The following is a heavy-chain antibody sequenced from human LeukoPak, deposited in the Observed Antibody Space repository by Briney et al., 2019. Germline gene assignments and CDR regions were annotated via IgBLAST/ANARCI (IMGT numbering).Heavy chain of an antibody. CDR3: EKELYYYGSGKNYFDY. V-gene: IGHV3-30*02. D-gene: IGHD3-10*01. J-gene: IGHJ4*02. Sequence: GGSLRLSCAASGFIFSSYGMHWVRQAPGKGLEWVAFIRYDGSNKDFTDSVKGRFTISRDNSKKTLYLQMNSLRAEDTAVYYCEKELYYYGSGKNYFDYWGQGTLLTVSS. CDR1: GFIFSSYG. CDR2: IRYDGSNK.